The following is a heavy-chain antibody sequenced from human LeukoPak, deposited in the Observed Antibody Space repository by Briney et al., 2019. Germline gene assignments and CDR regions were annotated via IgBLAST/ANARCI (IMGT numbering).Heavy chain of an antibody. D-gene: IGHD3-9*01. CDR1: GGSISSGSYS. V-gene: IGHV4-30-4*07. Sequence: NPSETLSLTCTVSGGSISSGSYSWSWIRQPPGKGLEWIGYIYYSGSTYSNPSLESRVTISVDTSKNHFSLKLSSVTAADTAVYYCARRKYYDILTGYYNWPTLDYWGQGTLVTVSS. CDR3: ARRKYYDILTGYYNWPTLDY. CDR2: IYYSGST. J-gene: IGHJ4*02.